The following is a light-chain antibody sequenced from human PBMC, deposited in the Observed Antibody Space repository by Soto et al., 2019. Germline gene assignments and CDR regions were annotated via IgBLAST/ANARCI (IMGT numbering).Light chain of an antibody. Sequence: QAVVTQPPSASGTPGQRVTISCSGSNSNIESNAVNWYQQVPGTAPKLLIYSDNQRPSGVPDRFSGSKSGTSASLAISGLQSEDQADYYCAAWDDSLNGHVFGTGTKLTVL. CDR1: NSNIESNA. V-gene: IGLV1-44*01. CDR2: SDN. J-gene: IGLJ1*01. CDR3: AAWDDSLNGHV.